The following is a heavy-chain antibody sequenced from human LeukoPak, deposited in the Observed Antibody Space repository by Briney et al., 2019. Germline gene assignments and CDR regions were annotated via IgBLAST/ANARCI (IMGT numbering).Heavy chain of an antibody. D-gene: IGHD2-2*02. V-gene: IGHV4-34*01. CDR2: INHSGST. Sequence: PSETLSLTCAVYGGSFSGYYWSWIRQPPGKGLEWLGEINHSGSTNYNPSLKSRVTISVDTSKNQFSLKLSSVTAADTAVYYCARGIGADCSSTSCYKAHRWFDPWGQGTLVTVSS. CDR1: GGSFSGYY. J-gene: IGHJ5*02. CDR3: ARGIGADCSSTSCYKAHRWFDP.